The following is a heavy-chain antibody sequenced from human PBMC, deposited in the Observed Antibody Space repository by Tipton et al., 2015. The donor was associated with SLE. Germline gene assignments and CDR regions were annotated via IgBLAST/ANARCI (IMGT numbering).Heavy chain of an antibody. J-gene: IGHJ5*02. CDR3: AREAAAATRWFDP. D-gene: IGHD6-13*01. CDR1: GFTFSDYY. CDR2: ISSSGSTT. Sequence: SLRLSCAASGFTFSDYYMSWIRQAPGKGLEWVSYISSSGSTTYDADSVKGRFTISRDKAKNSLYLQMNSLRAEDTAVYYCAREAAAATRWFDPWGQGTLVTVSS. V-gene: IGHV3-11*04.